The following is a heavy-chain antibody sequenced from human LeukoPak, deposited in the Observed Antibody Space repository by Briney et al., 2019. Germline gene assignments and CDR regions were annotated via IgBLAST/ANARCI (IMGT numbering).Heavy chain of an antibody. CDR2: ISSSSSYI. Sequence: GGSLRLSCAASGFTFSSYSMNWVHQAPGKGLEWVSSISSSSSYIYYADSVKGRFTISRDNAKNSLYLQMNSLRAEDTAVYYCARDAPYSSSSPFDYWGQGTLVTVSS. CDR3: ARDAPYSSSSPFDY. V-gene: IGHV3-21*01. CDR1: GFTFSSYS. J-gene: IGHJ4*02. D-gene: IGHD6-6*01.